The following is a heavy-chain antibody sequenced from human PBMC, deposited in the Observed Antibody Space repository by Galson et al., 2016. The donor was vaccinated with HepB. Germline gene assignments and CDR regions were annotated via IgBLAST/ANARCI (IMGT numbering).Heavy chain of an antibody. CDR3: ARLYGDVTLFDY. CDR2: ISTSSSPI. V-gene: IGHV3-21*04. D-gene: IGHD4-17*01. J-gene: IGHJ4*02. Sequence: SLRLSCAASGITFNTYNMVWVRQAPGKGLEWVSYISTSSSPISYRDSVKGRFTISRDNAKNSLYLQMNSLRVDDTAVYYCARLYGDVTLFDYWGQGTLVTVSS. CDR1: GITFNTYN.